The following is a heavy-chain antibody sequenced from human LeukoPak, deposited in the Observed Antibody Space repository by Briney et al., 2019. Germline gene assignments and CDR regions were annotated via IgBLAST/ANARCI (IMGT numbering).Heavy chain of an antibody. CDR2: IYSAGSTT. V-gene: IGHV3-74*01. J-gene: IGHJ4*02. Sequence: GGSLRLSCAASGFTFSNYWMHWVRQAPGKGLVWDSRIYSAGSTTAYADSVKGRFTISRDNAKNTLYLQMNSLRAEDTAVYYCARGSGYDYRSFDYWGQGTLVTVSS. CDR3: ARGSGYDYRSFDY. CDR1: GFTFSNYW. D-gene: IGHD5-12*01.